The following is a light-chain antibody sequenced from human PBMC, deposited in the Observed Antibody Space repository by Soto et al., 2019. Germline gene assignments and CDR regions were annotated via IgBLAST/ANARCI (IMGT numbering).Light chain of an antibody. V-gene: IGKV1-5*03. Sequence: DIQMTQSPSTLSASAGDRVTITCRASQSISTWLAWYQQRPGKAPNLLIYQASSLESGVSSRFSGSGSGTDFTHTISSLQPEDFATYYCQQYNTDPYTFGQGTKLEIK. CDR2: QAS. CDR3: QQYNTDPYT. J-gene: IGKJ2*01. CDR1: QSISTW.